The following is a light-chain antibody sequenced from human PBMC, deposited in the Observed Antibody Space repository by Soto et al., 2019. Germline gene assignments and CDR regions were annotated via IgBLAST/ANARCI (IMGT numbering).Light chain of an antibody. CDR2: AAS. CDR1: QSIGSY. Sequence: DIQMTQSPSSLSASVGDRVTITCRASQSIGSYVNWYQLKPGKAPNLLIYAASTLRSGVPSRFAGSGYGTDLTLTISNLQLEDFATYYCQTGYIIPRVFGQGTTVAIK. V-gene: IGKV1-39*01. J-gene: IGKJ1*01. CDR3: QTGYIIPRV.